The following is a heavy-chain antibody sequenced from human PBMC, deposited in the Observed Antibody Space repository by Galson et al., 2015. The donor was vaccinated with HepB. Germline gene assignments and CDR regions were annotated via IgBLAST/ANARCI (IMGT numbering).Heavy chain of an antibody. D-gene: IGHD3-10*01. V-gene: IGHV1-3*04. CDR1: GYTFTSYN. CDR3: ARALGISFGELLQPLTF. J-gene: IGHJ4*02. CDR2: INTGNGHT. Sequence: SVKVSCKASGYTFTSYNMHWVGQAPGQSLERMGWINTGNGHTTYSQKFQGRVTITRDTSASTAYMELSRLRSEDTAVYYCARALGISFGELLQPLTFWGLGTLVTVSS.